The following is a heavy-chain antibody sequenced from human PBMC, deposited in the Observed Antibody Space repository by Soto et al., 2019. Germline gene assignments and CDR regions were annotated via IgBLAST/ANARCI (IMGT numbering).Heavy chain of an antibody. CDR3: ARVGAVAATWAWFDP. CDR1: GGSISSGGYS. Sequence: SETLSLTCAVSGGSISSGGYSWSWIRQPPGKGLEWIGYIYHSGSTYYNPSLKSRVTISVDRSKNQFSLNLNSVTAADSAVYYCARVGAVAATWAWFDPWAQGTLVTVS. CDR2: IYHSGST. D-gene: IGHD2-15*01. J-gene: IGHJ5*02. V-gene: IGHV4-30-2*01.